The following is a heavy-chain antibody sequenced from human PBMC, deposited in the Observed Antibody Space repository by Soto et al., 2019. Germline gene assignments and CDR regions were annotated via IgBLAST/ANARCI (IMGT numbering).Heavy chain of an antibody. Sequence: PSETLALTCTVSGGSISTYYWSWIRQPPGKGLEWIGYIYYSGSTNYNPSLKSRVTISIDTSKNQFSLKLSSVTAADTAVYYCARERSDYIWGSWQYYFDYWGQGTLVTVS. CDR3: ARERSDYIWGSWQYYFDY. V-gene: IGHV4-59*01. J-gene: IGHJ4*02. CDR1: GGSISTYY. D-gene: IGHD3-16*01. CDR2: IYYSGST.